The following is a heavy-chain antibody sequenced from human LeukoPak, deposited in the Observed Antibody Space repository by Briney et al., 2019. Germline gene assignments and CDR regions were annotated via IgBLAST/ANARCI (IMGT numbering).Heavy chain of an antibody. CDR1: GGSISSSSYY. CDR2: IYYSGST. Sequence: SETLSLTCTVSGGSISSSSYYWGWIRQPPGKGQEWIGNIYYSGSTYYNPSLKSRVTISVDTSKNQLSLKLSSVTAADTAVYYCARHSVYKDPPFDPWGQGTLVTVSS. J-gene: IGHJ5*02. V-gene: IGHV4-39*01. D-gene: IGHD1-14*01. CDR3: ARHSVYKDPPFDP.